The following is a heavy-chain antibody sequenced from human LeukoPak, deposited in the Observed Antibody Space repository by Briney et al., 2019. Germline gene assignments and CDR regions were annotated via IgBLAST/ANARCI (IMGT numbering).Heavy chain of an antibody. CDR3: ARGIQLSSLYYYYYMDV. CDR2: INAGNGNT. J-gene: IGHJ6*03. CDR1: GYTFTSYA. Sequence: ASVKVSCKASGYTFTSYAMHWVRQAPGQRLEWMGWINAGNGNTKYSQEFQGRVTITRDTSASTAYMELSSLRSEDMAVYYCARGIQLSSLYYYYYMDVWGKGTTVTVSS. D-gene: IGHD5-18*01. V-gene: IGHV1-3*03.